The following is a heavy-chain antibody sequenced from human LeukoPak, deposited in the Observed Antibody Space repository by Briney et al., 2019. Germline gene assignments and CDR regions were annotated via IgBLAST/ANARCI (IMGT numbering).Heavy chain of an antibody. D-gene: IGHD6-13*01. Sequence: GGSLRLSCTASGFTFGDYAMSWFRQAPGKGLEWVGFIRSKAYGGTTEYAASVKGRFTISRDDSKSIAYLQMNSLKTEDTAVYYCAHPTEYSSSWYGNWFDPWGQGTLVTVSS. CDR2: IRSKAYGGTT. V-gene: IGHV3-49*03. J-gene: IGHJ5*02. CDR1: GFTFGDYA. CDR3: AHPTEYSSSWYGNWFDP.